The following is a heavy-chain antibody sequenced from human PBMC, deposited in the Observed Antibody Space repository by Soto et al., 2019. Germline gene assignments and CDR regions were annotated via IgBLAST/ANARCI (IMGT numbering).Heavy chain of an antibody. CDR1: GGTFSSYA. V-gene: IGHV1-69*13. CDR2: IIPIFGTA. D-gene: IGHD5-18*01. CDR3: AILRGSGYSYGSRSYGMDV. Sequence: SVKVSCKASGGTFSSYAISWVRQAPGQGLEWMGGIIPIFGTANYAQKFQGRVTITADESTSTAYMELSSLRSEDTAVYYCAILRGSGYSYGSRSYGMDVWGQGTTVTVSS. J-gene: IGHJ6*02.